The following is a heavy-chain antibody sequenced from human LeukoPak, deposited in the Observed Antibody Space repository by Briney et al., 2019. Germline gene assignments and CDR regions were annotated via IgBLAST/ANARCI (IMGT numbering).Heavy chain of an antibody. CDR1: GGSISSYY. J-gene: IGHJ4*02. Sequence: SETLSLTCTVSGGSISSYYWSWIRQPAGKGLEWIGRIYTSGSTNYNPSLKSRVTMSVDTSKNQFSLRLTSVTAADTAVYYCARFSQYSDSTYHDLDYWGQGTLVSVSS. D-gene: IGHD3-22*01. CDR2: IYTSGST. CDR3: ARFSQYSDSTYHDLDY. V-gene: IGHV4-4*07.